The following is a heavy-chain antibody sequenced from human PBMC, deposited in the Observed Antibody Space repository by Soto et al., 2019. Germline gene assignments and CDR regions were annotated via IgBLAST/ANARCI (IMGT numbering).Heavy chain of an antibody. V-gene: IGHV1-69*18. Sequence: QVQLVQSGAELKNPGSSVKVSCKASGDTFSGYPINWVRQAPGEGLEWMGRIIPVFGTTNDAQRFEGRVTFTADESTNTAYTELRGLLSEDTAVYYCARDGGFGELKYWGPGTLVTVSS. CDR1: GDTFSGYP. J-gene: IGHJ4*02. CDR3: ARDGGFGELKY. D-gene: IGHD3-10*01. CDR2: IIPVFGTT.